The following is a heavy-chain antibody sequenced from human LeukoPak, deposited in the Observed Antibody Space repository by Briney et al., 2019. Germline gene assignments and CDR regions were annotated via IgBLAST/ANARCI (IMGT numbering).Heavy chain of an antibody. Sequence: SETLSLTCTVSSGSISSYYWSWIRQPPGKGLEWIGYIYHSGSTNYNPSLKSRVTISVDTSKNEFSLKLTSVTAADTAVYYCAREANYYGSGSYFEGTFDYWGQGSLVTVSS. J-gene: IGHJ4*02. CDR2: IYHSGST. CDR1: SGSISSYY. CDR3: AREANYYGSGSYFEGTFDY. V-gene: IGHV4-59*13. D-gene: IGHD3-10*01.